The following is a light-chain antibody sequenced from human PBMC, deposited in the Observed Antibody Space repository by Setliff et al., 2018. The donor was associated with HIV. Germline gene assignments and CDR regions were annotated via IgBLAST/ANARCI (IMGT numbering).Light chain of an antibody. J-gene: IGLJ1*01. CDR1: SSDVGTYNY. V-gene: IGLV2-14*03. CDR2: DVS. Sequence: QSVLTQPASVSGSPGQSITISCTGTSSDVGTYNYVSWYQQHPGKAPKLMIYDVSKRPSGVSDRFSGSKSGNTASLTISGLQAEDEADYYCTSYTTSSTLYVFGPGTKVTV. CDR3: TSYTTSSTLYV.